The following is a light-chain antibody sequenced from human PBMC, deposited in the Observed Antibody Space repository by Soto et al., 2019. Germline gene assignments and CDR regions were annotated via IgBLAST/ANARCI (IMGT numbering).Light chain of an antibody. CDR2: KAS. V-gene: IGKV1-5*03. Sequence: DIQMTQSPSTLSASVGDRVTITCRASQSINNWLAWYQQKPGKAPNLLIYKASNFESGVPSRFSGSGSGTEFILTISSLQPDDFATYYCQQYNDYSWTFGQGTKVEIK. CDR1: QSINNW. CDR3: QQYNDYSWT. J-gene: IGKJ1*01.